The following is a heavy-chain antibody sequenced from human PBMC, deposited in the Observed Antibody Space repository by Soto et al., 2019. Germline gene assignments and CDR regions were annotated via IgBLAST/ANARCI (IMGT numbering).Heavy chain of an antibody. V-gene: IGHV1-3*04. CDR2: ISTGNGNT. CDR3: ASGHCSGDCYSDY. D-gene: IGHD2-21*02. CDR1: GYTFTNYP. J-gene: IGHJ4*02. Sequence: ASVKVSCKASGYTFTNYPRHWVRQAPGQGPEWLGWISTGNGNTKWSQKFQGRVTITWDTSATTTYIELSSLRSEDMAVYYCASGHCSGDCYSDYWGQGTLVTVSS.